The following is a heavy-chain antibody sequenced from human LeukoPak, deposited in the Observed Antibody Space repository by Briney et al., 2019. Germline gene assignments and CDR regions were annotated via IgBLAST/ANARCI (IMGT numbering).Heavy chain of an antibody. CDR2: INNDGSTT. CDR1: GFTFSSYW. V-gene: IGHV3-74*01. D-gene: IGHD6-19*01. J-gene: IGHJ4*02. Sequence: PGGSLRLSCAVSGFTFSSYWMHWVRQAPGKGLVWVSRINNDGSTTAYADSVKGRFTISRDNTKNTLNLQLNSLRAEDTAVYYCARTYSSFDYWGQGTLVTVSS. CDR3: ARTYSSFDY.